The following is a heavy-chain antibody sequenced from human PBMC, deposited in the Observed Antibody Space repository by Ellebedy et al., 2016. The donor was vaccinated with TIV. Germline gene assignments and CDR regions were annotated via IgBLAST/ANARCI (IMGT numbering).Heavy chain of an antibody. CDR2: ISGSGGST. D-gene: IGHD2-2*01. CDR1: GFTFSSYA. Sequence: GGSLRLSXAASGFTFSSYAMSWVRQAPGKGLEWVSAISGSGGSTYYADSVKGRFTISRDNSKNTLYLQMNSLRAEDTAVYYCAKVLVPEPTNWFDPWGQGTLVTVSS. V-gene: IGHV3-23*01. CDR3: AKVLVPEPTNWFDP. J-gene: IGHJ5*02.